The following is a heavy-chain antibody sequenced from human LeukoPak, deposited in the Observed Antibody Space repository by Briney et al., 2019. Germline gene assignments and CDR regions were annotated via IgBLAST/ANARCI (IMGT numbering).Heavy chain of an antibody. CDR1: GYTFTGYY. CDR2: INPNSGGT. D-gene: IGHD1-26*01. J-gene: IGHJ4*02. CDR3: ARGATTGDFDY. V-gene: IGHV1-2*02. Sequence: GASVKVSCKASGYTFTGYYMHWVRQAPGQGLEWMGWINPNSGGTNCAQKFQGRVTMTRDTSINTAYMELSRLRSDDTAVYYCARGATTGDFDYWGQGTLVAVSS.